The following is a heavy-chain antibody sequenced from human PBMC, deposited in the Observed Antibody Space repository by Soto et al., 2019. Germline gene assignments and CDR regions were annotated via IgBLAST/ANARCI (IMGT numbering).Heavy chain of an antibody. J-gene: IGHJ6*02. Sequence: GGSLRLSCAASGFTFSSYAMHWVRQAPGKGLEWVAVISYDGSNKYYADSVKGRFTISRDNSKNTLYLQMNSLRAEDTAVYYCARKPYSSSWYLGYSMDVWGQGTTVTVSS. CDR2: ISYDGSNK. D-gene: IGHD6-13*01. V-gene: IGHV3-30-3*01. CDR1: GFTFSSYA. CDR3: ARKPYSSSWYLGYSMDV.